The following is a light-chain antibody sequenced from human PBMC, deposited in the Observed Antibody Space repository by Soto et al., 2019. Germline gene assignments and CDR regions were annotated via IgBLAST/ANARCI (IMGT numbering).Light chain of an antibody. V-gene: IGKV1-12*01. Sequence: DIQMTQYPTTLCAAGGDRVTISWRVARDVSRSLAWYQHRPGEAPKLLIYAASSLQRGVPSRFSGSVSGTDFTLTISSLQPEDFATYYCQESYSSPPISFGQGTRLEI. CDR2: AAS. J-gene: IGKJ5*01. CDR3: QESYSSPPIS. CDR1: RDVSRS.